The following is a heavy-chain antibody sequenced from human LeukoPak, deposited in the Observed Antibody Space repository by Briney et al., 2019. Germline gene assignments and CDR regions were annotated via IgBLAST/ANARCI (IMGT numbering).Heavy chain of an antibody. V-gene: IGHV4-59*08. CDR1: GGSISSYY. CDR3: ARLPLAAAGRGYYHYYGMDV. D-gene: IGHD6-13*01. Sequence: SETLSLTCTVSGGSISSYYWSWIRQPPGKGLEWIGYIYYSGSTNYNPSLKSRVTISVDTSKNQFSLKLSSVTAADTAVYYCARLPLAAAGRGYYHYYGMDVWGQGTTVTVSS. J-gene: IGHJ6*02. CDR2: IYYSGST.